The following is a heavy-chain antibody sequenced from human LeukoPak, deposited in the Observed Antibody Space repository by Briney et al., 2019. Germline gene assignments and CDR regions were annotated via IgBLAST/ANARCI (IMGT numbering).Heavy chain of an antibody. CDR2: ISSSSSYI. CDR3: ARYGYSYGPFDY. J-gene: IGHJ4*02. Sequence: GGSLRLSCAASGFTFSSYSMNWVRQAPGKGLEWVSSISSSSSYIYYADSVKGRFTISRDNAKNSLYLQMNSLTAEDTAVYYCARYGYSYGPFDYWGQGTLVTVSS. V-gene: IGHV3-21*04. CDR1: GFTFSSYS. D-gene: IGHD5-18*01.